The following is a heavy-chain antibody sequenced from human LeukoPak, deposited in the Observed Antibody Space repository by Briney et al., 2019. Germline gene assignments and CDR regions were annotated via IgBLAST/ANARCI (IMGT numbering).Heavy chain of an antibody. J-gene: IGHJ4*02. CDR3: ARHSGSYYRSTRGFDY. CDR2: INHSGST. CDR1: GGSFSGYY. Sequence: SETLSLTCAVYGGSFSGYYWSWIRQPPGKGLEWIGEINHSGSTNYNPSLKSRVTISVDTSKNQFSLKLSSVTAADTAVYYCARHSGSYYRSTRGFDYWGQGTLVTVSS. V-gene: IGHV4-34*01. D-gene: IGHD1-26*01.